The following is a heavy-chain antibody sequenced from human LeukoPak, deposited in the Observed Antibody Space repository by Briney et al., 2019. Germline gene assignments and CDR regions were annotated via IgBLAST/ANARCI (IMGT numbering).Heavy chain of an antibody. CDR1: GGSISSGSYY. CDR3: AREKGTYSSSPGDY. V-gene: IGHV4-61*02. J-gene: IGHJ4*02. CDR2: IYTSGST. Sequence: SETLSLTCTVSGGSISSGSYYWSWIRQPAGKGLEWIGRIYTSGSTNYNPSLKSRVTISVDTSKNQFSLKLSSVTAADTAVYYCAREKGTYSSSPGDYWGQGTLVTVSS. D-gene: IGHD6-13*01.